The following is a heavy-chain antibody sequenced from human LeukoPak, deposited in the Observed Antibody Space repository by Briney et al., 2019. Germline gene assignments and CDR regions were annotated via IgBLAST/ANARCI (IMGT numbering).Heavy chain of an antibody. Sequence: GGSLRLSCATSGFNFNTKWMTWVRQAPGKGLEWVANINQDGSEKYHGDSVKGRFIISRDNAKGSLFLEMSSLRAEDTAVYYCADPPSDFWGQGTLVAVSS. J-gene: IGHJ4*02. CDR1: GFNFNTKW. CDR2: INQDGSEK. V-gene: IGHV3-7*01. CDR3: ADPPSDF.